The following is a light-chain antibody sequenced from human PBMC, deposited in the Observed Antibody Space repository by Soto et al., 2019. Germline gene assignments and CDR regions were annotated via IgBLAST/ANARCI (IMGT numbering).Light chain of an antibody. CDR2: EVS. Sequence: QSVLTQPASVSGSPGQSITISCTGTSSDVGGYNYVSWYQQHPGKAPKLMIYEVSNRPSGVSNRFSGSKSGNTASLPISGLQAEDEAGYYCSSYTSSSTQVFGTGTKVTVL. V-gene: IGLV2-14*01. CDR3: SSYTSSSTQV. CDR1: SSDVGGYNY. J-gene: IGLJ1*01.